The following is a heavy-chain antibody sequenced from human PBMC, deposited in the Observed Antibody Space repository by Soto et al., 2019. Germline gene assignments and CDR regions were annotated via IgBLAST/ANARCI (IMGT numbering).Heavy chain of an antibody. CDR2: IYYSGST. CDR1: GGSISSSSYY. Sequence: TSETLSLTCTVSGGSISSSSYYWGWIRQPPGKGLEWIGSIYYSGSTYYNPSLKSRVTISVDTSKNQFSLKLSSVTAADTAVYYCARLAYFRVGQLITTTLFDYWGQGTLVTVSS. D-gene: IGHD1-26*01. J-gene: IGHJ4*02. V-gene: IGHV4-39*01. CDR3: ARLAYFRVGQLITTTLFDY.